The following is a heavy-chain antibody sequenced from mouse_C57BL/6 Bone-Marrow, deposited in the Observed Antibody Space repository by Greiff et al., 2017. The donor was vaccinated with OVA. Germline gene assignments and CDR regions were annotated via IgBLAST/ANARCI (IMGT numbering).Heavy chain of an antibody. D-gene: IGHD1-1*01. CDR2: IDPSDSYT. CDR3: ARETVVAPDWYFDV. V-gene: IGHV1-59*01. J-gene: IGHJ1*03. Sequence: VQLQQPGAELVRPGTSVKLSCKASGYTFTSYWMHWVKQRPGQGLEWIGVIDPSDSYTNYNQKFKGKATLTVDPSSSTPYMQLSSLTSEDTSVYYFARETVVAPDWYFDVWGTGTTVTVSS. CDR1: GYTFTSYW.